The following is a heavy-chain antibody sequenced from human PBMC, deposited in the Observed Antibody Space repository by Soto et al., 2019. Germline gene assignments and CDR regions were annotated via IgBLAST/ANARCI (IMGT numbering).Heavy chain of an antibody. CDR3: ASGQDIVLVPAAMGFDY. D-gene: IGHD2-2*01. Sequence: QVQLVQSGAEVKKPGSSVKVSCKASGGTFSSYAISWVRQAPGQGLEWMGGIIPIFGTANYAQKFQGRVTITADESTSTAYMELSSLRSEDTAVYYCASGQDIVLVPAAMGFDYWGQGTLVTVSS. J-gene: IGHJ4*02. V-gene: IGHV1-69*12. CDR2: IIPIFGTA. CDR1: GGTFSSYA.